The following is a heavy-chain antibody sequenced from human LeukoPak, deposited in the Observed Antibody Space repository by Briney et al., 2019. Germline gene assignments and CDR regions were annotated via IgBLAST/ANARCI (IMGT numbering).Heavy chain of an antibody. CDR1: GFTFSSYW. D-gene: IGHD3-16*01. CDR2: IKQDGSEK. V-gene: IGHV3-7*01. J-gene: IGHJ4*02. Sequence: GGSLRLSCAASGFTFSSYWMSWVRQAPGKGLEWVANIKQDGSEKYYVDSVKGRFTISRDNAKNSLYLQMNSLRAEDTAVYYCARDSGSYDYVKPSDYWGQGTLVTVSS. CDR3: ARDSGSYDYVKPSDY.